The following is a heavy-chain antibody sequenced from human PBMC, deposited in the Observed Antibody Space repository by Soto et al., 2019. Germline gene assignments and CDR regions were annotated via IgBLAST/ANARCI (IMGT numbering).Heavy chain of an antibody. V-gene: IGHV1-2*02. Sequence: ASVKVSCEASGYTFPGYYMHWVRQARGQGLEWMGWINPNSGGTNYAQKFQGRVTMTRDTSISTAYMELCRLRSDDTAVYYCAVATVVNPNYYYYGMDVWGQGTTVTVSS. CDR1: GYTFPGYY. CDR3: AVATVVNPNYYYYGMDV. CDR2: INPNSGGT. D-gene: IGHD5-12*01. J-gene: IGHJ6*02.